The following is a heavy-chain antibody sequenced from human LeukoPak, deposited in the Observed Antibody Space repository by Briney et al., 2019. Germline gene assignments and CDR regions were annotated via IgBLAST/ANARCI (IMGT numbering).Heavy chain of an antibody. V-gene: IGHV3-30*18. CDR3: AKDPGFRMVATIFFDY. CDR1: GFTFSSYG. J-gene: IGHJ4*02. D-gene: IGHD5-12*01. Sequence: GGSLRLSCAASGFTFSSYGMHGVRQAPGKGLEGVAVISYDGSNKYYADSVKGRFTISRDNSKNTLYLQMNSLRAEDTAVYYCAKDPGFRMVATIFFDYWGQGTLVTVSS. CDR2: ISYDGSNK.